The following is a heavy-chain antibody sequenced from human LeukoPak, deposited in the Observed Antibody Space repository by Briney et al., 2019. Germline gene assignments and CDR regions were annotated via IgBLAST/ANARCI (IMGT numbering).Heavy chain of an antibody. CDR1: GYTFTIYH. D-gene: IGHD2-2*01. V-gene: IGHV1-46*01. Sequence: ASVKVSCKTSGYTFTIYHMHWVRQAPGQGLEWVAIIKSTGDTTVYAQKFQGRVTVTRDTSTSTVYMDLSSLSSEDTAVYYCVREDAHTYYFDFWGPGTLVTVSS. J-gene: IGHJ4*02. CDR2: IKSTGDTT. CDR3: VREDAHTYYFDF.